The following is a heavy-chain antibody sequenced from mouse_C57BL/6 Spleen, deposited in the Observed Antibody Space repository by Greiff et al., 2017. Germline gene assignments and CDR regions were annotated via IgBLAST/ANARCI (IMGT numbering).Heavy chain of an antibody. J-gene: IGHJ2*01. CDR3: ARVTALYYFDY. CDR2: ISYDGSN. D-gene: IGHD4-1*01. Sequence: EESGPGLVKPSQSLSLTCSVTGYSITSGYYWNWIRQFPGNKLEWMGYISYDGSNNYNPSLKNRISITRDTSKNQFFLKFNSVTTEDTATYYCARVTALYYFDYWGQGTTLTVSS. CDR1: GYSITSGYY. V-gene: IGHV3-6*01.